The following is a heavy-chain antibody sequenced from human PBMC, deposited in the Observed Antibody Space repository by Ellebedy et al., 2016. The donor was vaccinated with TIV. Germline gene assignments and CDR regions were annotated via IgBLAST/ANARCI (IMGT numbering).Heavy chain of an antibody. D-gene: IGHD3-10*01. CDR1: GGSISSYY. Sequence: SETLSLXXTVSGGSISSYYWSWIRQPPGKGLEWIGYVYHSGNSNYNPSLKSRVSILLDTSKNQFSLILSSVTAADTAVYYCARDSNGGHPWGQGTLVTVSS. J-gene: IGHJ4*02. V-gene: IGHV4-59*01. CDR3: ARDSNGGHP. CDR2: VYHSGNS.